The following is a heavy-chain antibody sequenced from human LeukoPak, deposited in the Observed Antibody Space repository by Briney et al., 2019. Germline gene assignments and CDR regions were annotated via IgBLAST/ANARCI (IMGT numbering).Heavy chain of an antibody. V-gene: IGHV3-30*03. Sequence: GGSLRLSCAASGFTFSSYGMHWVRQAPGKGLEWVAVISYDGSNKYYADSVKGRFTISRDNSKNTLYLQMNSLRAEDTAVYYCARERGWLWLSAFDYWGQGTLVTVSS. J-gene: IGHJ4*02. CDR1: GFTFSSYG. CDR3: ARERGWLWLSAFDY. CDR2: ISYDGSNK. D-gene: IGHD5-18*01.